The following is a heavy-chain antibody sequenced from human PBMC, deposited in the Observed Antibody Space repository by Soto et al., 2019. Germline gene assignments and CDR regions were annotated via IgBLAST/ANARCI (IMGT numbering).Heavy chain of an antibody. CDR1: GFTFSSYA. J-gene: IGHJ5*02. CDR2: ISGGGGST. V-gene: IGHV3-23*01. CDR3: AKYLVGTGYDIHGNWFDP. Sequence: EVQLLESGGGLVQPGGSLRLSCAASGFTFSSYAMSWVRQAPGKGLEWVSAISGGGGSTYYADSVKGRFTISRDNSKNKLYLQLNSLRAEDTAVYYCAKYLVGTGYDIHGNWFDPWGQGTLVTVSS. D-gene: IGHD3-9*01.